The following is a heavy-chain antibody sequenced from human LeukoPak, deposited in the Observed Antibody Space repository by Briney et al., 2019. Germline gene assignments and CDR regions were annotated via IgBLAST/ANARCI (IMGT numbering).Heavy chain of an antibody. CDR2: ISYDGSNK. CDR3: AKGDGDYDGEGY. CDR1: GFTFSSYG. D-gene: IGHD4-17*01. J-gene: IGHJ4*02. V-gene: IGHV3-30*18. Sequence: GRSLRLSCAAFGFTFSSYGMHWVRQAPGKGLEWVAVISYDGSNKYYADSVKGRFTISRDNSKNTLYLQMNSLRAEDTAVYYCAKGDGDYDGEGYWGQGTLVTVSS.